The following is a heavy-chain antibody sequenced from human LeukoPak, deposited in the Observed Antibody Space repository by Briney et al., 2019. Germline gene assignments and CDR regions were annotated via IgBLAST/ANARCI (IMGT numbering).Heavy chain of an antibody. CDR1: GFTLSSYS. CDR3: ARAPPPCA. Sequence: GGSLRLSCAASGFTLSSYSMNWVRQAPGKGLEWVSIIYSGGSTYYADSVKGRFTISRDNSKNTLYLQMNSLRAEDTAVYYCARAPPPCAWGQGTLVTVSS. CDR2: IYSGGST. V-gene: IGHV3-53*01. J-gene: IGHJ5*02.